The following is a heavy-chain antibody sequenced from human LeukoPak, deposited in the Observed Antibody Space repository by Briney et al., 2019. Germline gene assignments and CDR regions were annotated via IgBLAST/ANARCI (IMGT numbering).Heavy chain of an antibody. CDR1: GGTFSSYA. D-gene: IGHD2-15*01. J-gene: IGHJ4*02. CDR3: ARSEGYCSGGSCYYFDY. Sequence: SVKVSCKASGGTFSSYAISWVRQAPGQGLEWMGGIIPIFGIANYAQKFQGRVTITADESTSTAYMELSSLRSEDTAVYYCARSEGYCSGGSCYYFDYWGQGTLVTVSS. V-gene: IGHV1-69*13. CDR2: IIPIFGIA.